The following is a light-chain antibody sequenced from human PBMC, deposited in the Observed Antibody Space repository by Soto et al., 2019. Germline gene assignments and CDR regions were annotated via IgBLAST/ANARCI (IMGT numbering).Light chain of an antibody. V-gene: IGKV3-20*01. Sequence: DIVLTQSPGTLSLSQGARATLSCRASQSVSSSYLAWYQQKPGQAPRLLIYGASSRATGIPDRFSGSGSGTDFTLIISRLEPEDFAVYYCQQYAGSPWTFGQGTKLDIK. J-gene: IGKJ1*01. CDR3: QQYAGSPWT. CDR2: GAS. CDR1: QSVSSSY.